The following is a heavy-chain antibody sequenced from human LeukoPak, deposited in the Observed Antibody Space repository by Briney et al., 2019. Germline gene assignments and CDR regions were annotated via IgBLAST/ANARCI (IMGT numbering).Heavy chain of an antibody. CDR1: GFTFTNYL. J-gene: IGHJ4*02. V-gene: IGHV1-46*01. Sequence: ASVKVSCKSFGFTFTNYLLHWVRQAPGQGLEWVGRIAPSVDTANYAQKFRDRVTMTRDTSTSTVYMELSSLRSDDTAIYYCVREESGGYFDYWGQGTLVTVSS. D-gene: IGHD2-8*02. CDR2: IAPSVDTA. CDR3: VREESGGYFDY.